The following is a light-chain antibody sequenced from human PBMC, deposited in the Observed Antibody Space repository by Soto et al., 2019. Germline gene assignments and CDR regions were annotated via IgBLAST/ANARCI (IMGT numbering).Light chain of an antibody. Sequence: QSALTQPASVSGSPGQSITISCSGTNSEVGDYNLVSWYQQRPGKAPKLVIFDVSNRPSGVSDRFSGSKSGNTASLTISGLQAEDEVDYFCCSYSTGTTLYVFGSGTKVTVL. V-gene: IGLV2-14*01. J-gene: IGLJ1*01. CDR1: NSEVGDYNL. CDR2: DVS. CDR3: CSYSTGTTLYV.